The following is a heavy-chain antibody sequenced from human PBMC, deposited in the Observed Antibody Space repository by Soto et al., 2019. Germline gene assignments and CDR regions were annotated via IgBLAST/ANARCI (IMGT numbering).Heavy chain of an antibody. CDR1: NDSISSYY. J-gene: IGHJ4*02. CDR3: ARTTRMTTMIDY. V-gene: IGHV4-59*01. Sequence: SETLSLTCTVSNDSISSYYWSWIRQPPGKGLEWIGYVYYSGGTKYNPSLKSRLTMSLDMSKKQFSLRLTSVTAADTAVYFCARTTRMTTMIDYWGQGTLVTVSS. D-gene: IGHD4-17*01. CDR2: VYYSGGT.